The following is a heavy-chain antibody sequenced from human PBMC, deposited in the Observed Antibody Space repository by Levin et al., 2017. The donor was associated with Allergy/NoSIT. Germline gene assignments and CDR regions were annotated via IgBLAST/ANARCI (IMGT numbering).Heavy chain of an antibody. J-gene: IGHJ4*02. CDR1: GDSISSYY. D-gene: IGHD6-19*01. CDR3: ARDRTNSGYFDC. V-gene: IGHV4-4*07. CDR2: IYTSGST. Sequence: GSLRLSCTVSGDSISSYYWSWIRQPAGKGLEWIGRIYTSGSTNYNPSLKSRVTMSVDTSKNQFSLKLSSVTAADTAVYYCARDRTNSGYFDCWGQGTLVTVSS.